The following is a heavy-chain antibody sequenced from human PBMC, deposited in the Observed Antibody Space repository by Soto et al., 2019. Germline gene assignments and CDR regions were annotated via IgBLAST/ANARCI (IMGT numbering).Heavy chain of an antibody. V-gene: IGHV3-30-3*01. D-gene: IGHD3-10*01. Sequence: QVQLVESGGGVVQPGRSLRLSCAASGFTFSSYAMLWVRQAPGKGLEWVAVISYDGSNKYYADSVKGRFTISRDNSKNTLYLQMNSLRAEDTAVYYCARPEYGSGSYPDYWGQGTLVTVSS. J-gene: IGHJ4*02. CDR1: GFTFSSYA. CDR3: ARPEYGSGSYPDY. CDR2: ISYDGSNK.